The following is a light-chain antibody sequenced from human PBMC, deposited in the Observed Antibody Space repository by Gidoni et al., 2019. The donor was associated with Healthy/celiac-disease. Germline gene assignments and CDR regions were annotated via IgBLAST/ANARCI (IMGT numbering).Light chain of an antibody. Sequence: SSELTQDPAVSVALGQTVRITCQGDSLRSYYASWYQQKPGQAPVLVIYGKNNRPSGIPDRFSGSSSGNTASLTITGAQAEDEADDYCNSRDSSGNHPVFGGGTKLTVL. CDR2: GKN. J-gene: IGLJ2*01. CDR3: NSRDSSGNHPV. CDR1: SLRSYY. V-gene: IGLV3-19*01.